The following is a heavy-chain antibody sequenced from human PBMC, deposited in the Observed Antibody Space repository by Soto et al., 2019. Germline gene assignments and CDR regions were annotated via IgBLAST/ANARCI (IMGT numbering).Heavy chain of an antibody. CDR3: ASLKLGYSTFDP. D-gene: IGHD5-18*01. V-gene: IGHV4-59*08. J-gene: IGHJ5*02. CDR2: ISYSGSA. Sequence: SETLSLTCSVSGGSISSSYWSWIRQPPGKGLEWIGYISYSGSANYNPSLKSRVTMSVDTSKNQFSLKLSSVTAADTAVYYCASLKLGYSTFDPWGQGTLVTVSS. CDR1: GGSISSSY.